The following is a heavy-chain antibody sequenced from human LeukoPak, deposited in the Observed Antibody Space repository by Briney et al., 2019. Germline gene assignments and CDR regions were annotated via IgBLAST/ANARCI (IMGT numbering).Heavy chain of an antibody. CDR1: GYTFNTYA. J-gene: IGHJ4*02. V-gene: IGHV7-4-1*01. CDR2: IHTYTGNP. D-gene: IGHD2-15*01. CDR3: AREQYLCSGGSCYFDY. Sequence: GASVKVSCKASGYTFNTYAINWVRQAPGQGLEWMGWIHTYTGNPTYAQGFTGRFVFSLDTSVSTAYLQIGSLKAEDTAVYYCAREQYLCSGGSCYFDYWGQGTLVTVSS.